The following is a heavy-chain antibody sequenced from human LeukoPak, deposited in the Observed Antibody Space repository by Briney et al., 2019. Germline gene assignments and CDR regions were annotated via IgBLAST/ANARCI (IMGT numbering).Heavy chain of an antibody. CDR2: FDPEDGET. CDR3: ATDETYGEHRVYHY. D-gene: IGHD6-13*01. V-gene: IGHV1-24*01. Sequence: ASVKVSCKVSGYTLTELSMHWVRQAPGKGLEWMGGFDPEDGETIYAQKFQGRVTMTEDTSTDTAYMELSSLRSEDTAVYYCATDETYGEHRVYHYWGQGTLVTVSS. CDR1: GYTLTELS. J-gene: IGHJ4*02.